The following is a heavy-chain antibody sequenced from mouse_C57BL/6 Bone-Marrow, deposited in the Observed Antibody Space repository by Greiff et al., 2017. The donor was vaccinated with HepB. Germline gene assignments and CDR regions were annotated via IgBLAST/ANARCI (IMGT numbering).Heavy chain of an antibody. CDR2: ISDGGSYT. D-gene: IGHD2-5*01. V-gene: IGHV5-4*01. CDR3: ARAHSKGGYAMDY. CDR1: GFTFSSYA. J-gene: IGHJ4*01. Sequence: VQLKESGGGLVKPGGSLKLSCAASGFTFSSYAMSWVRQTPEKRLEWVATISDGGSYTYYPDNVKGRFTISRDNAKNNLYLQMSHLKSEDTAMYYCARAHSKGGYAMDYWGQGTSVTVSS.